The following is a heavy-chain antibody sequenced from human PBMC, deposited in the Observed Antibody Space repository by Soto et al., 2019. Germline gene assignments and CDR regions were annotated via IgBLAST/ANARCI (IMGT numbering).Heavy chain of an antibody. J-gene: IGHJ5*02. Sequence: ASVKVSCKASGYTFTSDGISGVRQAPGQGLEWMGWISAYNGNTNYAQKLQGRVTMTTDTSTSTAYMELRSLRSDDTAVYYCARGGLAAAGTDWFDPWGQGTLVTVSS. D-gene: IGHD6-13*01. V-gene: IGHV1-18*01. CDR3: ARGGLAAAGTDWFDP. CDR1: GYTFTSDG. CDR2: ISAYNGNT.